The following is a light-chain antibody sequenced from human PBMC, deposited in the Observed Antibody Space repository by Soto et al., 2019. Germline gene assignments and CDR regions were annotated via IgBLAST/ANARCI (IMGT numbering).Light chain of an antibody. J-gene: IGLJ1*01. Sequence: QSALTQPASVSGSPGQSITISCTGTSSDVGGYKSVSWYQQYPGKAPKLIIYDVTNRPSGVSHRFSGSKSGNTASLTIAGLQADDEADYYCSSATSRSTRLFGTGTKLTVL. CDR2: DVT. CDR3: SSATSRSTRL. CDR1: SSDVGGYKS. V-gene: IGLV2-14*01.